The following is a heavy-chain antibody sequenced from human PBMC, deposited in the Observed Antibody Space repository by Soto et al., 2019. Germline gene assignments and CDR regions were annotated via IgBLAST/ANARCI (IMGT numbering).Heavy chain of an antibody. CDR3: VRGKGFIDED. CDR2: IFYSGRST. V-gene: IGHV4-59*01. J-gene: IGHJ4*02. D-gene: IGHD3-10*01. Sequence: PSETLSLTCTFSGCSMSPFYWSWIRQPPGKGLEWIGYIFYSGRSTNYNPSLKSRVTMSVDTSKNQFSLTLNSVTAADTAVYYCVRGKGFIDEDWGQGTLVTVPS. CDR1: GCSMSPFY.